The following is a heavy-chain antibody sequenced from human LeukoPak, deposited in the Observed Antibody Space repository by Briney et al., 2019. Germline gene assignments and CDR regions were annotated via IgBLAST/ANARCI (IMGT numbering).Heavy chain of an antibody. CDR2: IYYSGST. Sequence: SETLSLTCTVSVGSTSVYNWSWIRHPPGKGLEWIGYIYYSGSTNYNPSLKSRVTISVDTSKNQFSLKLSSVTAADTAVYYCATGYSSGWYYFDYWGQGTLVTVSS. V-gene: IGHV4-59*01. CDR1: VGSTSVYN. J-gene: IGHJ4*02. CDR3: ATGYSSGWYYFDY. D-gene: IGHD6-19*01.